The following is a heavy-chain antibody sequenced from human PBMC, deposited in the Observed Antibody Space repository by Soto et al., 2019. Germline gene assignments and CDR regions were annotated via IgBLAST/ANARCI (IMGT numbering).Heavy chain of an antibody. V-gene: IGHV4-34*01. J-gene: IGHJ4*02. CDR3: ARTTAAIHLNY. CDR1: GGSLSGNY. D-gene: IGHD2-21*02. Sequence: QAQLQQWGTGLLKPSETLSLTCAVYGGSLSGNYWGWIRQPPGKGLEWIGETHHSGSTAYNPSLKSRVTISVDTSRNQFSLKLNSVTAADTAVYYCARTTAAIHLNYWSQGTLVTASS. CDR2: THHSGST.